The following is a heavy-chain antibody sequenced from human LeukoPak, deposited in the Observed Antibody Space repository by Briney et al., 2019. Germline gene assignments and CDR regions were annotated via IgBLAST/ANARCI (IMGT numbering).Heavy chain of an antibody. J-gene: IGHJ5*02. D-gene: IGHD6-6*01. CDR3: ARGRIAARSRFDP. CDR2: INHSGST. V-gene: IGHV4-34*01. CDR1: GGSFSGYY. Sequence: MSSGTLSLTCAVYGGSFSGYYWSWIRQPPGKGLEWIGEINHSGSTNYNPSLKSRVTISVDTSKNQFSLKLSSVTAADTAVYYCARGRIAARSRFDPWGQGTLVTVSS.